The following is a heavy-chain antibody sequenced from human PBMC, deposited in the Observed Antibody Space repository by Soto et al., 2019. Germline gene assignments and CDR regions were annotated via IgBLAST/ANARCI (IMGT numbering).Heavy chain of an antibody. D-gene: IGHD2-2*01. V-gene: IGHV3-20*01. CDR3: ASIGYCSSTSCHYGAFDI. J-gene: IGHJ3*02. CDR1: GFTFDDYG. Sequence: GGSLRLSCAASGFTFDDYGMSWVRQAPGKGLEWVSGINWNGGSTGYADSVKGRFTISRDNAKNSLYLQMNSLRAEDTALYHCASIGYCSSTSCHYGAFDIWGQGTMVT. CDR2: INWNGGST.